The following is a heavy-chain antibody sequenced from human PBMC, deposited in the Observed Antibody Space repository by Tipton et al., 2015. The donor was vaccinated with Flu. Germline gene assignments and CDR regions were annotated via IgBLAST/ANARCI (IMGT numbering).Heavy chain of an antibody. J-gene: IGHJ4*02. Sequence: SLRLSCVGSGFTFRIYTMSWVRQTPEKGLEFVSAITGDGRTYYADSVKGRFTISRDNAENTMFLQMNSLGAEDTAVYYCAKDRTPDSGWPIDCWGRGTLVTVSS. CDR1: GFTFRIYT. CDR3: AKDRTPDSGWPIDC. D-gene: IGHD6-19*01. CDR2: ITGDGRT. V-gene: IGHV3-23*01.